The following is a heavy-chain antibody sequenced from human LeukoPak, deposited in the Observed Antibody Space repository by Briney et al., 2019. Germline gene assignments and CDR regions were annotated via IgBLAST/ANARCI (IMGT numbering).Heavy chain of an antibody. V-gene: IGHV3-23*01. Sequence: PGGSLRLSCAASGFTFSTYAMSWVRQAPGKGLEWVSAISGSGGSTYYADSVKGRFTISRDNSNNTLYLQMNSLRAGDTAVYYCAKGGRNRNDAFDIWGQGTMVTVSS. CDR1: GFTFSTYA. CDR2: ISGSGGST. J-gene: IGHJ3*02. CDR3: AKGGRNRNDAFDI. D-gene: IGHD3-10*01.